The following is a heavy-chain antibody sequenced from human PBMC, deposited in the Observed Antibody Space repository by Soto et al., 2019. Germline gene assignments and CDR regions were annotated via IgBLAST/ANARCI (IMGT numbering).Heavy chain of an antibody. CDR2: VSASGLNT. D-gene: IGHD3-16*01. CDR3: VKDQSRGTSGDFFDY. J-gene: IGHJ4*02. Sequence: GGSLRLSCAASGFTFSTYAMAWVRQAPGKGLEWVSGVSASGLNTDYADPVKGRFYISRDNSKNTVSPHMNSLRAEDTALYYCVKDQSRGTSGDFFDYWAQRTPVTVS. CDR1: GFTFSTYA. V-gene: IGHV3-23*01.